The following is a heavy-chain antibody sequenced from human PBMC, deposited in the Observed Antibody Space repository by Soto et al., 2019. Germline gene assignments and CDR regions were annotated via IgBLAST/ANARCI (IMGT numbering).Heavy chain of an antibody. D-gene: IGHD2-8*01. CDR3: TTGGLVYARFDY. J-gene: IGHJ4*02. CDR1: GFTFSDAW. Sequence: VQLVESGGGLVKPGGSLRLSCAASGFTFSDAWMNWVHQAPGKGLQWVGRIYTKTEGGTTDYAAPVKGRFTISRDDSTNLVSLQMNSLKAEDAAVDYWTTGGLVYARFDYWGQGTLVTFAS. CDR2: IYTKTEGGTT. V-gene: IGHV3-15*01.